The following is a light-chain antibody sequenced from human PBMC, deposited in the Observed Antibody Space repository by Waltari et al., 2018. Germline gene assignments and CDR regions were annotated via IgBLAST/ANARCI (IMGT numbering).Light chain of an antibody. CDR3: HQSSNLPRT. V-gene: IGKV6-21*02. CDR2: YTS. CDR1: QSIGNN. J-gene: IGKJ5*01. Sequence: EIVLTQSPDFQSVTPKEKVTITCRASQSIGNNLHWYQQKPDQAPKLLIKYTSQSISGVPSRFSGSGFGTGFTLTIDGLEAEDAATYYCHQSSNLPRTFGQGTRLDIK.